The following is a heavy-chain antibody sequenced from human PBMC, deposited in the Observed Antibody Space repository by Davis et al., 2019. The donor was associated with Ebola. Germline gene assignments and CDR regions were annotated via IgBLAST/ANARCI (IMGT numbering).Heavy chain of an antibody. V-gene: IGHV3-74*01. J-gene: IGHJ5*02. D-gene: IGHD1-26*01. CDR2: INSDGSST. CDR3: ARGHGSSPDNWFDP. CDR1: GFTFDDYA. Sequence: GESLKISCAASGFTFDDYAMHWVRQAPGKGLVWVSRINSDGSSTRYADSVKGRFTISRDNAKNTLYLQMNSLRAEDTAVYYCARGHGSSPDNWFDPWGQGTLVTVSS.